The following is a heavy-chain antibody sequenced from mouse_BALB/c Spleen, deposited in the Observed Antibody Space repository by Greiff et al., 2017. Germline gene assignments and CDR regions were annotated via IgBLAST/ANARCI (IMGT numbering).Heavy chain of an antibody. CDR1: GFTFNTYA. CDR2: IRSKSNNYAT. V-gene: IGHV10-1*02. J-gene: IGHJ4*01. Sequence: GGGLVQPKGSLKLSCAASGFTFNTYAMNWVRQAPGKGLEWVARIRSKSNNYATYYADAVKDRFTISRDDSQSMLYLQMNNLKTEDTAMYYCGRGTPYRYDDYAMDYWGQGTSVTVSS. CDR3: GRGTPYRYDDYAMDY. D-gene: IGHD2-14*01.